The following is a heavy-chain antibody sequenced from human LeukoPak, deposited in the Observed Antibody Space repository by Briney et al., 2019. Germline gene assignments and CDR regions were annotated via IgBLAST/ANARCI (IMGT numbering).Heavy chain of an antibody. D-gene: IGHD6-13*01. Sequence: GGSLRLSCAASGFTLSSYDMHWVRQATGKGLEWVSAIGTAGDTYYPGSVKGRFTISRENAKNSLYLQMNSLRAGDTAVYYCARDSGPRVGMDVWGQGTTVTVSS. CDR2: IGTAGDT. V-gene: IGHV3-13*01. CDR1: GFTLSSYD. CDR3: ARDSGPRVGMDV. J-gene: IGHJ6*02.